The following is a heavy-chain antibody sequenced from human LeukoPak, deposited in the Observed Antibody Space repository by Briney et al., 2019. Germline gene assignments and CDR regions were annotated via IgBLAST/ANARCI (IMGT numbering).Heavy chain of an antibody. CDR3: ARENPGYYYHYFDY. CDR1: GGSISSYY. D-gene: IGHD3-22*01. V-gene: IGHV4-59*01. Sequence: PSETLSLTCTVSGGSISSYYWSWIRQPPGKGLEWIGYIYHSGSTNYNPSLKSRVTISVDTSKNQFSLKLSSVTAADTAVYYCARENPGYYYHYFDYWGQGTLVTVSS. J-gene: IGHJ4*02. CDR2: IYHSGST.